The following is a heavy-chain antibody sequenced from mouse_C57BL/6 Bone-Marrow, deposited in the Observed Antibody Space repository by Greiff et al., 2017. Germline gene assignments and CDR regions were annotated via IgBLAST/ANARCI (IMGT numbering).Heavy chain of an antibody. Sequence: VQLQQSGPGLVQPSQSLSITCTVSGFSLTSYGVHWVRQSTGKGLEWLGVIWRGGSTGYNAAFMSRLSIHKDNSKRQVFFKMNSLQADDTAIYYCAKNGVAWFAYWGQGTLVTVSA. CDR3: AKNGVAWFAY. J-gene: IGHJ3*01. CDR2: IWRGGST. V-gene: IGHV2-5*01. D-gene: IGHD1-1*02. CDR1: GFSLTSYG.